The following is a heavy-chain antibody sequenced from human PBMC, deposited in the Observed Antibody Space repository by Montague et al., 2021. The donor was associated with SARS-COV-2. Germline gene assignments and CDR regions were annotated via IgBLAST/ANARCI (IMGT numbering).Heavy chain of an antibody. CDR2: IYYSGST. D-gene: IGHD1-26*01. J-gene: IGHJ4*02. CDR1: GGSISSSSHY. V-gene: IGHV4-39*07. Sequence: SETLSLTCTVSGGSISSSSHYWGWIRQPPGKGLEWIGTIYYSGSTYYNASLKSRVIISVDKSKNQLSLKLSSVTAADTAVYYCARRGVFSYTMGENWGQGTLVTVSS. CDR3: ARRGVFSYTMGEN.